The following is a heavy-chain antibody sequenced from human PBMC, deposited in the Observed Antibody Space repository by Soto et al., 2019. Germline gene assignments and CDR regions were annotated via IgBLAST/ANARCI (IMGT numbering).Heavy chain of an antibody. CDR1: GGSISSGGYS. CDR2: IYHSGST. CDR3: ARASSEGYYDSSGYYSGVWFDP. J-gene: IGHJ5*02. D-gene: IGHD3-22*01. V-gene: IGHV4-30-2*01. Sequence: PSETLSLTCAVSGGSISSGGYSWSWIRQPPGKGLEWIGYIYHSGSTYYNPSLKSRVTISVDRSKNQFSLKLSSVTAADTAVYYCARASSEGYYDSSGYYSGVWFDPWGQGTLVTVSS.